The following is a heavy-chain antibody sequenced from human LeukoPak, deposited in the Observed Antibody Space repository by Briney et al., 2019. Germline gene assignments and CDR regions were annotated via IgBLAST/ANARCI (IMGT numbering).Heavy chain of an antibody. J-gene: IGHJ4*02. Sequence: GSQRLSCAASGFTFSSFGMHWVRQAPGKGLEWVAVISYDGNSEYYADSVKGRFTISRDNSKNTLYLQMNSLRAEDTAVYYCAKPKEWLDFDYWGQGTLVTVSS. CDR3: AKPKEWLDFDY. D-gene: IGHD3-3*01. V-gene: IGHV3-30*18. CDR2: ISYDGNSE. CDR1: GFTFSSFG.